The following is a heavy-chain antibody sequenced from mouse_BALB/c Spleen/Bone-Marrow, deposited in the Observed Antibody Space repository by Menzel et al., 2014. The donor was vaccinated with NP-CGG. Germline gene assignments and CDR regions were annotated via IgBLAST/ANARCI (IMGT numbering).Heavy chain of an antibody. V-gene: IGHV1-80*01. CDR3: ARSGYGSNYDY. CDR2: IYPGDGDT. D-gene: IGHD1-1*01. Sequence: VNVVESGAELVRPGSSVKISCKASGYAFSAYWMIWVKQRPGQGLEWIGQIYPGDGDTNYNGKFKGKATLTADKSSSTAYMQLSSLTPEDSAVYFCARSGYGSNYDYWGQGTTLTVSS. J-gene: IGHJ2*01. CDR1: GYAFSAYW.